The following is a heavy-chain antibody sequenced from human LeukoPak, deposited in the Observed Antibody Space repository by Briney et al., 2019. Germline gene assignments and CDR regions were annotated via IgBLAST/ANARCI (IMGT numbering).Heavy chain of an antibody. CDR2: ISSSSSYI. V-gene: IGHV3-21*01. J-gene: IGHJ4*02. D-gene: IGHD6-19*01. Sequence: GGSLRLSCAASGFSFSSYSMNWVRQAPGKGLEWVSSISSSSSYIYYVDSVKGRSTISRDNAKNSLYLQMNSLRAEDTAVYYCARDGSGWYYFDYWGQGTLVTVSS. CDR3: ARDGSGWYYFDY. CDR1: GFSFSSYS.